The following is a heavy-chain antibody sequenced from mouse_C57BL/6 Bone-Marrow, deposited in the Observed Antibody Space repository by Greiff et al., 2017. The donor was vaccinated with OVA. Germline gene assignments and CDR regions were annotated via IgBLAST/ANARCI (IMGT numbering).Heavy chain of an antibody. CDR3: ATLLPHFDY. CDR1: GYAFSSSW. V-gene: IGHV1-82*01. J-gene: IGHJ2*01. CDR2: IYPGDGDT. Sequence: VQLQQSGPELVKPGASVKISCKASGYAFSSSWMNWVKQRPGKGLEWIGRIYPGDGDTNYNGKFKGKATLTADKSSSTAYMQLISLTSEDSAVYFCATLLPHFDYWGQGTTLTVSS. D-gene: IGHD1-1*01.